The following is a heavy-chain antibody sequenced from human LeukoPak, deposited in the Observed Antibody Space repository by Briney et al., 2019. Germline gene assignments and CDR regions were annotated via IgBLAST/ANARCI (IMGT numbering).Heavy chain of an antibody. J-gene: IGHJ5*02. Sequence: GGSLRLSCAASGFTFSSYAMSWVRQAPGKGLEWVSAISGSGGSTYYADSVKGRFTISRDNSKNTLYLQMNSLRAEDTAVYYCAKDSQYQLLWDWFDPWGQGTLVTVSS. CDR1: GFTFSSYA. CDR3: AKDSQYQLLWDWFDP. CDR2: ISGSGGST. D-gene: IGHD2-2*01. V-gene: IGHV3-23*01.